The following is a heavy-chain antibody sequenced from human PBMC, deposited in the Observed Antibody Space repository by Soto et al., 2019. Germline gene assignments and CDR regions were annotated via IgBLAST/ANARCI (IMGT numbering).Heavy chain of an antibody. CDR1: GGSFSCYY. Sequence: ETLAITFAVYGGSFSCYYWSWIRQPPGKGLEWIGEINHSGSTNYNPSLKSRVTISVDTSKNQFSLKLSSVTAADTAVYYCERAPPGGSXYGYKWFHPWGPGTLVTVYS. J-gene: IGHJ5*02. V-gene: IGHV4-34*01. CDR3: ERAPPGGSXYGYKWFHP. D-gene: IGHD5-18*01. CDR2: INHSGST.